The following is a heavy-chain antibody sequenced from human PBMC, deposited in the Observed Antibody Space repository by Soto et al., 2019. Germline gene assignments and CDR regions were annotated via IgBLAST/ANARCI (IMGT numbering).Heavy chain of an antibody. CDR2: INPDGTER. J-gene: IGHJ4*02. V-gene: IGHV3-7*01. CDR1: VFTFGNFW. Sequence: PGGSLRLSCTASVFTFGNFWMDWVRQAPGQGLEWVANINPDGTERRYVDSVKGRFTISRDNAKNSLYLQMSSLTAEDSALYYCSRSLDSWGQGTRVTVSS. CDR3: SRSLDS.